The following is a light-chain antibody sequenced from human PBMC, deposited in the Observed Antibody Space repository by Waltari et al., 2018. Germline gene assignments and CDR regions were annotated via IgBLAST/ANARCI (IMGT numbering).Light chain of an antibody. Sequence: QSVLTQPPSASGTPGQRVTLSCSGSSSNIGPYYVYWYQLPPGTAPKLLIYKNGQRPSGVPDRLSASKSGTSASLAISGLQFEDEADYYCNSYTSSSTWVFGGGTKLTVL. CDR3: NSYTSSSTWV. CDR2: KNG. V-gene: IGLV1-47*01. CDR1: SSNIGPYY. J-gene: IGLJ3*02.